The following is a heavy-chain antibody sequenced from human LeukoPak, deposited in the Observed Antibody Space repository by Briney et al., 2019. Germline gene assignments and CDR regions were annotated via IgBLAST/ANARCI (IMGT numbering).Heavy chain of an antibody. J-gene: IGHJ6*03. Sequence: ASVKVSCKVSGYTLTELSMHWVRQAPGKGFEWMGGFDPEDGKTIYAQKFQGRVTMTEDTSTDTAYMELSSLRSEDTAVYYCATDSRPLGVVVPAAIRRAYYYYYMDVWGKGTTVTVSS. V-gene: IGHV1-24*01. CDR1: GYTLTELS. D-gene: IGHD2-2*02. CDR2: FDPEDGKT. CDR3: ATDSRPLGVVVPAAIRRAYYYYYMDV.